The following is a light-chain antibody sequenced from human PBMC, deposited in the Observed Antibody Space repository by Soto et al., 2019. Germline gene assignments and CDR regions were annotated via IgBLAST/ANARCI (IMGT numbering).Light chain of an antibody. CDR1: SSDVGGYNY. Sequence: QSALTQPASVSGSPGQSITISCTGTSSDVGGYNYVSWYQQHPGKAPKLMIYDVSNRPSGVSNRFSGSKSGNTASLTISGPQAEGGGDYYRTLNKNSPPVVFGGGPKLPVL. J-gene: IGLJ2*01. CDR3: TLNKNSPPVV. V-gene: IGLV2-14*01. CDR2: DVS.